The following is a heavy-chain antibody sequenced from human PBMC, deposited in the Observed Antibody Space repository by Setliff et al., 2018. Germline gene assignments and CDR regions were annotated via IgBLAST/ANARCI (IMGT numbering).Heavy chain of an antibody. D-gene: IGHD3-22*01. CDR1: GFTFSNYW. CDR3: ARAKMEESPQDSLDSKTYYYDALDV. CDR2: IYTDGTIT. V-gene: IGHV3-74*01. J-gene: IGHJ3*01. Sequence: GGSLRLSCAASGFTFSNYWMHWVRQAPGKGLVWVSRIYTDGTITSYADSVKGRFTISRDNAKNTLHLQMDSLRAEDTAVYYCARAKMEESPQDSLDSKTYYYDALDVWGQGTMVTVSS.